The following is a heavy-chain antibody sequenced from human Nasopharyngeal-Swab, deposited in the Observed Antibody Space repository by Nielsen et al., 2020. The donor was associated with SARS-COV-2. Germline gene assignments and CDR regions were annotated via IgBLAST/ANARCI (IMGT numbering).Heavy chain of an antibody. CDR2: IWYDGSNK. D-gene: IGHD3-22*01. CDR3: ARPYDSSGYYYRLDY. Sequence: GGSLRLSCAASGFTFSTYGMHWVRQAPGKGLEWVSVIWYDGSNKYYADSVKGRFTISRDNSKNTLYLQMSSLRAEDTAVYYCARPYDSSGYYYRLDYWGQGTLVTVSS. CDR1: GFTFSTYG. J-gene: IGHJ4*02. V-gene: IGHV3-33*01.